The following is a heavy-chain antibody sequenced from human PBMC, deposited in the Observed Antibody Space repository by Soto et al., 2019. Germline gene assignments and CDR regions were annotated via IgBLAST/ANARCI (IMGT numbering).Heavy chain of an antibody. J-gene: IGHJ4*02. CDR1: GFAFSSYS. D-gene: IGHD6-13*01. CDR2: ISGSGGYI. Sequence: GSLRLSCGGSGFAFSSYSMNWVRQAPGKWLEWVSSISGSGGYIYYADSVKGRFTISRDNAKNSLYLQMTSLRGEDTALYYCARDRQSTPWYAADYWGQGSLVTVSS. CDR3: ARDRQSTPWYAADY. V-gene: IGHV3-21*01.